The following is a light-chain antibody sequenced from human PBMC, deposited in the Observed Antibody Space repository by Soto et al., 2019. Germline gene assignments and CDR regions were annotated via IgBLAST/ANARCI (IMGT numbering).Light chain of an antibody. CDR2: DAS. J-gene: IGKJ5*01. Sequence: DIQMTQSPSSLSASVGDRVSITCQASQDIRNYLNWYQQKPGKAPKLLIYDASNLEIGVPSRFSGSVSGTDFTFTISSLQPEDIAIYYCQQYDNLPITFGQGTRLEIQ. V-gene: IGKV1-33*01. CDR1: QDIRNY. CDR3: QQYDNLPIT.